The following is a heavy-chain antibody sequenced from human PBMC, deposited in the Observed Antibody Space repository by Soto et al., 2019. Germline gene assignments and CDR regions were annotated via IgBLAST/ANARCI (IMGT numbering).Heavy chain of an antibody. V-gene: IGHV1-2*02. Sequence: ASVKVSCKASGYTFTGYYMHWVRQAPGQGLEWMGWINPNSGGTNYAQKFQGRVTMTRDTSISTAYMELSRLRSDDTAVYYCARDLSEIFGAVIRKGMDVWGQGTTVTVSS. J-gene: IGHJ6*02. CDR2: INPNSGGT. D-gene: IGHD3-3*01. CDR3: ARDLSEIFGAVIRKGMDV. CDR1: GYTFTGYY.